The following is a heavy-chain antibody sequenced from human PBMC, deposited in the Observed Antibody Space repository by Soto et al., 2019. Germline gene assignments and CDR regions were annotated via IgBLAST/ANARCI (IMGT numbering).Heavy chain of an antibody. Sequence: GGSLRLSCAASGFTFSSYGMHWVRQAPGKGLEWVAVIWYDGSNKYYADSVKGRFTISRDNSKNTLYLQMNSLRAEDTAVYYCARVSGAGYSYGQEDYYYGMDVWGQGTTVTV. CDR3: ARVSGAGYSYGQEDYYYGMDV. V-gene: IGHV3-33*01. CDR2: IWYDGSNK. J-gene: IGHJ6*02. D-gene: IGHD5-18*01. CDR1: GFTFSSYG.